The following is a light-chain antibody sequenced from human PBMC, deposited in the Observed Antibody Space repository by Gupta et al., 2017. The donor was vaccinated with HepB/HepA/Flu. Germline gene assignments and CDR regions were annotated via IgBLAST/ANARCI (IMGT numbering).Light chain of an antibody. Sequence: EIVLTQSPGTLSLSPGESATLSCRASQSVTSYLAWYQQKPGQAPRLLIYDASNRATGIPARFSGSGSGTDFTLTISILEPEDFAVYYCQQRSNWPLTFGGGTKVEIK. J-gene: IGKJ4*01. CDR2: DAS. V-gene: IGKV3-11*01. CDR1: QSVTSY. CDR3: QQRSNWPLT.